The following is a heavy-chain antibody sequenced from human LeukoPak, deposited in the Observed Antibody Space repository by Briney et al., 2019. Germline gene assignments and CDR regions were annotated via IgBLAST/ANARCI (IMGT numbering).Heavy chain of an antibody. V-gene: IGHV1-2*04. Sequence: ASVKVSCKASGYTFTGYYMHWVRQAPGQGLEWMGWINPNSGGTNYAQKFQGWVTMTRDTSISTAYMELSRLRSDDTAVYYCARLNGYSSGWDYYGMDVWGQGTTVTVSS. CDR3: ARLNGYSSGWDYYGMDV. CDR1: GYTFTGYY. D-gene: IGHD6-19*01. CDR2: INPNSGGT. J-gene: IGHJ6*02.